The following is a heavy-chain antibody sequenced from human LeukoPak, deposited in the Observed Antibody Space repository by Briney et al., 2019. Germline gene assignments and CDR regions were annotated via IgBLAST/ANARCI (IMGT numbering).Heavy chain of an antibody. CDR2: IYYSGST. Sequence: SGTLSLTCTVSGGSISSSNYYWGWVRQPPGKGLEWIAYIYYSGSTYYSPSLRSRVTISVDTSKNQFSLKLTSVTAADTAVYYCARHASVSGNWPRPLDYWGQGGLVTVSS. CDR3: ARHASVSGNWPRPLDY. CDR1: GGSISSSNYY. V-gene: IGHV4-39*01. D-gene: IGHD3-3*01. J-gene: IGHJ4*02.